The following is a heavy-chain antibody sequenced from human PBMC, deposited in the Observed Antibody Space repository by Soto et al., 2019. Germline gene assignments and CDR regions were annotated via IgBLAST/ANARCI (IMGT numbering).Heavy chain of an antibody. CDR3: ARAITMTAMEDYYYGMDV. CDR1: GFSFLSFV. CDR2: ISTYNGST. J-gene: IGHJ6*02. D-gene: IGHD2-21*02. V-gene: IGHV1-18*01. Sequence: SGKVSCKAFGFSFLSFVISRVRQAPGQGLEWMGWISTYNGSTSYAQKFQGRVTMTRDTSTSTVYMELSSLRSEDTAVYYCARAITMTAMEDYYYGMDVWGQGTTVTVSS.